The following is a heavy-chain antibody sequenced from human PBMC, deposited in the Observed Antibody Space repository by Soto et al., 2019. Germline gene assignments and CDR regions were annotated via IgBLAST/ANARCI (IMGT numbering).Heavy chain of an antibody. Sequence: PGGSLRLSCAASRFTFSYYYMNWIRQAPGKGLEWVSSISSSSTNIYFADSVTGRFTISRDNAHNSLYLQMTSLRAEDTAVYYCATNGSGGAANNYIDVWGQGTLVTVSS. CDR2: ISSSSTNI. J-gene: IGHJ4*01. D-gene: IGHD2-15*01. V-gene: IGHV3-11*01. CDR3: ATNGSGGAANNYIDV. CDR1: RFTFSYYY.